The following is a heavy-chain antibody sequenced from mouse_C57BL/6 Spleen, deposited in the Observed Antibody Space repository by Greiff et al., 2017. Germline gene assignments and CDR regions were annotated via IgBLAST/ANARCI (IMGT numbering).Heavy chain of an antibody. V-gene: IGHV1-82*01. CDR1: GYAFSSSW. CDR3: ARDGNYDYFDY. Sequence: QVQLQQSGPELVKPGASVKISCKASGYAFSSSWMNWVKQRPGKGLEWIGRIYPGDGDTNYNGKFKGKATLTADKSSSTAYMQLRSLTSEDSAVYFCARDGNYDYFDYWGQGTTLTVSS. D-gene: IGHD2-1*01. J-gene: IGHJ2*01. CDR2: IYPGDGDT.